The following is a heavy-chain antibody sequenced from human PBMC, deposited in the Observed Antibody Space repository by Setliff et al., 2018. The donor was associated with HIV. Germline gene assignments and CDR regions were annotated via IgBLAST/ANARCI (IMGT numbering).Heavy chain of an antibody. J-gene: IGHJ3*02. Sequence: PGGSLRLSCAASGFTFSGYGLSWVRQAPGKGLEWVAVISFDGSSKYYADSVKGRFTISRDNSKNTLYLQMNSLRAEDTAVYYCAKDLSGYSSSWYFAFDIWGQGTMVTVSS. CDR2: ISFDGSSK. CDR3: AKDLSGYSSSWYFAFDI. CDR1: GFTFSGYG. D-gene: IGHD6-13*01. V-gene: IGHV3-30*02.